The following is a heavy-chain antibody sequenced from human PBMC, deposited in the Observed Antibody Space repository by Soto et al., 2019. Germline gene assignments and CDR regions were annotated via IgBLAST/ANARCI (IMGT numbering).Heavy chain of an antibody. CDR1: GGSISSGGYY. Sequence: PSETLSLTCTVSGGSISSGGYYWSWIRQHPGKGLEWIGYIYYSGSTYYNPSLKSRVTISVDTSKNQFSLKLSSVTAADTAVYYCAREPKPSIAARSGMDVWGQGTTVTVSS. CDR3: AREPKPSIAARSGMDV. D-gene: IGHD6-6*01. CDR2: IYYSGST. V-gene: IGHV4-31*03. J-gene: IGHJ6*02.